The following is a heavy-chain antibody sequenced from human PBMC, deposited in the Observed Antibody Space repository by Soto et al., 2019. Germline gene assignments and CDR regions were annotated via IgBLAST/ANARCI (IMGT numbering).Heavy chain of an antibody. CDR1: GFNFRNYW. V-gene: IGHV3-74*01. J-gene: IGHJ4*02. D-gene: IGHD1-26*01. CDR2: INGDGSSA. Sequence: EVRLVESGGGLVQPGGSLRLSCAASGFNFRNYWMHWVRQAPGKGLVWVSRINGDGSSAIYADPVKGRFTISRDNARNTLYLQMNRLTPEDTAVYYCARTMEGAWFDYWGQGKLVTVPS. CDR3: ARTMEGAWFDY.